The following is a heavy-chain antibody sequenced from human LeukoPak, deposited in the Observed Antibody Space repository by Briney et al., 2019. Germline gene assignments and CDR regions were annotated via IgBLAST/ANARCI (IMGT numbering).Heavy chain of an antibody. CDR1: GFIFSDYY. J-gene: IGHJ1*01. D-gene: IGHD3-9*01. CDR3: AREQRSGDWLLGEYFQH. V-gene: IGHV3-11*04. CDR2: ISNKGSNSTT. Sequence: GGSLRLSCAASGFIFSDYYMGWVRQAPGKGLEWVSYISNKGSNSTTYYADSVKGRFTISRDNSKNTLYLQMNSLRAEDTAVYYCAREQRSGDWLLGEYFQHWGQGTLVTVSS.